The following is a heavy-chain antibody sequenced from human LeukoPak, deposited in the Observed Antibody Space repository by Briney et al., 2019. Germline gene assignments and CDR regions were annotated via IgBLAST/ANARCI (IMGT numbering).Heavy chain of an antibody. D-gene: IGHD6-13*01. V-gene: IGHV3-7*01. J-gene: IGHJ4*02. CDR2: MKQDGRGI. Sequence: GGSLRLSCVASGFTFTMYWMTWFRQVPGKGLEWVANMKQDGRGINYLDSVKGRFTISRDNAKNSLYLQMNSLRAEDTAVYYCARVRWYTTTWHFDYWGQGTLVTVSS. CDR3: ARVRWYTTTWHFDY. CDR1: GFTFTMYW.